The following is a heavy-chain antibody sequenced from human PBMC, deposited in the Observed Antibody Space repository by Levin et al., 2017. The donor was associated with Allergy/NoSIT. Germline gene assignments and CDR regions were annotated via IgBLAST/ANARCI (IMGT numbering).Heavy chain of an antibody. CDR2: INYRGVT. J-gene: IGHJ6*02. D-gene: IGHD5/OR15-5a*01. CDR1: GGSVSSGTYY. Sequence: ASETLSLTCSVSGGSVSSGTYYWSWIRRPPGTGLEWIGYINYRGVTKYNPSLKSRVTISVDTSKNEFSLKVTSVTAADTAVYYCARNRIIVSGGNDYYYGMDVWGQGTTVTVSS. V-gene: IGHV4-61*01. CDR3: ARNRIIVSGGNDYYYGMDV.